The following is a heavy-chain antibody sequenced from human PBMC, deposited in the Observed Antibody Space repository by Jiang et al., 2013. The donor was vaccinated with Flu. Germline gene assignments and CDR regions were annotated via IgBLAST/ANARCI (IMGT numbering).Heavy chain of an antibody. J-gene: IGHJ6*03. CDR1: GFTFSDYY. V-gene: IGHV3-11*01. CDR2: ISSSGSTI. Sequence: ASGFTFSDYYMSWIRQAPGKGLEWVSYISSSGSTIYYADSVKGRFTISRDNAKNSLYLQMNSLRAEDTAVYYCAREVVVPAAPPSNYYYYMDVWGKGTTVTVSS. D-gene: IGHD2-2*01. CDR3: AREVVVPAAPPSNYYYYMDV.